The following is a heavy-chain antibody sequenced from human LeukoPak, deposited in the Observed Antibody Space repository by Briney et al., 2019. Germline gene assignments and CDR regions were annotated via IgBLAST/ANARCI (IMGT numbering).Heavy chain of an antibody. Sequence: ASVKVSCKASGYNFFSYGITWVRQAPGQGLEWMGWVSAYADNTNYVQKFQGRVTMTTDTSTSTAYMEPRSLRSDDTAVYYCARDCIGCHGYDSCGQGTLVTVSS. V-gene: IGHV1-18*01. J-gene: IGHJ4*02. CDR3: ARDCIGCHGYDS. CDR1: GYNFFSYG. CDR2: VSAYADNT. D-gene: IGHD1-26*01.